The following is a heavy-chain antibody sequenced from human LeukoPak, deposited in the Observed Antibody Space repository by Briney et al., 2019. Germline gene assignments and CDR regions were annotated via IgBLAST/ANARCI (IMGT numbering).Heavy chain of an antibody. CDR1: GFTFDDYA. CDR2: ISWNSGSI. J-gene: IGHJ3*02. D-gene: IGHD3-16*01. Sequence: PGRSLRLSCAASGFTFDDYAMHWVRQAPGKGLEWVSGISWNSGSIGYADSVKGRFTISRDNAKNSLYLQMNSLRAEDTAVYYCARDGRSTYAFDIWGQGTMVTVSS. V-gene: IGHV3-9*01. CDR3: ARDGRSTYAFDI.